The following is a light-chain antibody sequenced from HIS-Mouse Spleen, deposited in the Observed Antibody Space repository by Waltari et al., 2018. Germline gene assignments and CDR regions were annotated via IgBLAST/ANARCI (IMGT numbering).Light chain of an antibody. CDR2: GAS. Sequence: EIVITQSPATLSVSTGERATLSCRASQSVSSNLAWYQQKPGQAPRLLIYGASTSATGIPARFSGSGSGTEFTLTISSLQSEDFAVYYCQQYNNWWTFGQGTKVEIK. V-gene: IGKV3-15*01. CDR3: QQYNNWWT. CDR1: QSVSSN. J-gene: IGKJ1*01.